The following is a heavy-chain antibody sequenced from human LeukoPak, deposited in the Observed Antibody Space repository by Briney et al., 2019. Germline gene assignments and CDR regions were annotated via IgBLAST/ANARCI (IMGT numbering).Heavy chain of an antibody. CDR3: ARDAFRGYCSGGSCWNWFDP. D-gene: IGHD2-15*01. Sequence: PSETLSLTCTVSGGSIRSSYYYWGWIRQPPGKGLEWIGSIYDSGSTYYNPSLKSRVTISVDRSKNQFSLKLSSVTAADTAVYYCARDAFRGYCSGGSCWNWFDPWGQGTLVTVSS. CDR2: IYDSGST. CDR1: GGSIRSSYYY. J-gene: IGHJ5*02. V-gene: IGHV4-39*07.